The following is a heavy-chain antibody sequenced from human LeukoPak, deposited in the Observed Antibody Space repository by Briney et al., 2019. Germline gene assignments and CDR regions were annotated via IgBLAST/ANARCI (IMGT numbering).Heavy chain of an antibody. Sequence: SETLSLTCTVSGGSISSYYWSWIRQPPGKGLEWIGYIYYSGSTNYNPSLKSRVTISVDTSKNQFSLKLSSVTAADTAVYYCARVESYQYYYMDVWGKGTTVTVSS. J-gene: IGHJ6*03. CDR1: GGSISSYY. D-gene: IGHD3-3*01. CDR2: IYYSGST. CDR3: ARVESYQYYYMDV. V-gene: IGHV4-59*01.